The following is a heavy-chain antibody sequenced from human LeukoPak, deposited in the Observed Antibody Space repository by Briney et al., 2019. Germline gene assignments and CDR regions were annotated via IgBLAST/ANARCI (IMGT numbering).Heavy chain of an antibody. CDR2: ISSSSSYI. Sequence: GGSLRLSCAASGFTFSSYTMNWVRQAPGKGLEWVSSISSSSSYIYYADSVKGRFTISRHNAKNSLFLQMNSLRAEDSAVYYCAELGITMIGGVWGKGTTVTISS. CDR1: GFTFSSYT. V-gene: IGHV3-21*01. D-gene: IGHD3-10*02. J-gene: IGHJ6*04. CDR3: AELGITMIGGV.